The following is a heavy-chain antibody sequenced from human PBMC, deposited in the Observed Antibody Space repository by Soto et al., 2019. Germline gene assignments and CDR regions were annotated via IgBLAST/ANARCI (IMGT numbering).Heavy chain of an antibody. CDR3: ARGGWRQIDY. J-gene: IGHJ4*02. D-gene: IGHD3-3*01. Sequence: SETLSLTCTVSGGSISSYYWSWIRQPPGRGLEWIGNIYYLGSTNYNPSLESRVTMSVDTSKNQFSLKLSSVTAADTAVYYCARGGWRQIDYWGQGTLVTVSS. V-gene: IGHV4-59*08. CDR1: GGSISSYY. CDR2: IYYLGST.